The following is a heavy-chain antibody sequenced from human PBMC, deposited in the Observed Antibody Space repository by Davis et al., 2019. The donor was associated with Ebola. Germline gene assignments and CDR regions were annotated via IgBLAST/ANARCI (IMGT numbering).Heavy chain of an antibody. CDR1: GYTFTSYG. Sequence: AASVTVSCKASGYTFTSYGISWVRQAPGQGPEWMGWISCYIGKTNYAQKFQGRVTMTTDTSTSTAYMELRSLRSDDTAVYYCARDLTVTTAAFDYWGQGTLVTVSS. CDR3: ARDLTVTTAAFDY. CDR2: ISCYIGKT. J-gene: IGHJ4*02. D-gene: IGHD4-17*01. V-gene: IGHV1-18*01.